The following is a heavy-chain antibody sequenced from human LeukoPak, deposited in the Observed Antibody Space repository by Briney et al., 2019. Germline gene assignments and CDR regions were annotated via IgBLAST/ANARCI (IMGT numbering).Heavy chain of an antibody. Sequence: SETLSLTCAVYGGSFSGYYWSWIRQPPGKGLEWIGEINHSGSTNYNPSLKSRVTISVDTSKNQFSLKLSSVTAADTAVYYCARKLLWFGEHDYWGQGTPVTVSS. CDR1: GGSFSGYY. D-gene: IGHD3-10*01. CDR2: INHSGST. J-gene: IGHJ4*02. V-gene: IGHV4-34*01. CDR3: ARKLLWFGEHDY.